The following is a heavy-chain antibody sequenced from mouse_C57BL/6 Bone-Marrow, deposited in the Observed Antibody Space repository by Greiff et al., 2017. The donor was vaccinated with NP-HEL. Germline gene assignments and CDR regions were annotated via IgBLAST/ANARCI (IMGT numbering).Heavy chain of an antibody. CDR2: IYPGDGDT. Sequence: VQLQQSGAELVKPGASVKISCKASGYAFSSYWMNWVKQRPGQGLEWIGQIYPGDGDTNYNGKFKDKASLTADKSSSTAYMQLSSLTSEDYAVYCCARGAYWGQGTLVTVSA. V-gene: IGHV1-80*01. CDR1: GYAFSSYW. CDR3: ARGAY. J-gene: IGHJ3*01.